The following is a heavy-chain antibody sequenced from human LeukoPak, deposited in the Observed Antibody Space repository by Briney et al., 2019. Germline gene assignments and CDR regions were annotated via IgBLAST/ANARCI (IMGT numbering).Heavy chain of an antibody. CDR1: GFTFSSYA. CDR2: ISGSGVST. V-gene: IGHV3-23*01. D-gene: IGHD5-24*01. J-gene: IGHJ4*02. CDR3: AKAGDAWGYNSPLGGRFDY. Sequence: GGSLRLSCAASGFTFSSYAMSWVRQAPGRGLEWVLAISGSGVSTYYTDSVKGRFTISRDNSKNRLYLQMNSLRAEDTAVYYCAKAGDAWGYNSPLGGRFDYWGQGTLVTVSS.